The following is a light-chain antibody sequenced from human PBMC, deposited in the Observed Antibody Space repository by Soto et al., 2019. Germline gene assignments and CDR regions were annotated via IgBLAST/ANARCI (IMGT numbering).Light chain of an antibody. V-gene: IGLV2-14*01. J-gene: IGLJ2*01. CDR3: SSYTSSNTLI. Sequence: QSALTQPASVSGSPGQSITISCTGTSSDVGGYNYVSWYQQYPGKAPKVMIYEVTNRPSGVSNRFSGSKSGNTASLTISGLQAENEADYYCSSYTSSNTLIFGGGTKLTVL. CDR1: SSDVGGYNY. CDR2: EVT.